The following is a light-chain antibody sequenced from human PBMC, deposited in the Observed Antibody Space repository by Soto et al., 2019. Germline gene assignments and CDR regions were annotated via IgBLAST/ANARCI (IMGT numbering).Light chain of an antibody. CDR1: QTLDTDY. V-gene: IGKV3D-20*02. Sequence: ELVLTQSPGTLSLPPEERAALSCRSSQTLDTDYLTWYQHKPGQAPRLLIFGASSRATGIKDRFSGSGSGTDFTLTIRGLEPEDFAVYYCQQHSNWPLTCGGGTKVDIK. CDR2: GAS. CDR3: QQHSNWPLT. J-gene: IGKJ4*01.